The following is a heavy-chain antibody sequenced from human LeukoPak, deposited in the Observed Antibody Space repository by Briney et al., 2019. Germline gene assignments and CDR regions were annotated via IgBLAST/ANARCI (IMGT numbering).Heavy chain of an antibody. D-gene: IGHD6-13*01. CDR1: GGSISSGGYS. CDR2: IYHSGST. V-gene: IGHV4-30-2*01. J-gene: IGHJ6*03. CDR3: ARPGYSSLFGYYYYMDV. Sequence: RTSETLSLTCAVSGGSISSGGYSWSWIRQPPGKGLEWIGYIYHSGSTYYNPSLKSRVTISVDRSKNQFSLKLSSVTAADTAVYYCARPGYSSLFGYYYYMDVWGKGTTVTVSS.